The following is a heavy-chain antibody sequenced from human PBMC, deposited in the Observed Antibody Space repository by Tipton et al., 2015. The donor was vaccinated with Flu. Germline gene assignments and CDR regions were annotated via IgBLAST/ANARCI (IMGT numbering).Heavy chain of an antibody. CDR1: GGSISSGSYY. J-gene: IGHJ3*02. V-gene: IGHV4-31*03. CDR2: IYYTGST. CDR3: SSYYIRAFDI. D-gene: IGHD3-10*01. Sequence: TLSLTCSVSGGSISSGSYYWTWIRQPPGKGLEWIGSIYYTGSTSYSPSLKSRVAISRDKSMKQFSLRLTSVTAADTAMYYCSSYYIRAFDIWGQGTMVTVSS.